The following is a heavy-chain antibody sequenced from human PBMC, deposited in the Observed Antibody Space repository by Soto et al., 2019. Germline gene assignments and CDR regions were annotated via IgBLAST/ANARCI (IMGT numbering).Heavy chain of an antibody. J-gene: IGHJ5*02. V-gene: IGHV4-34*01. CDR2: INHSGST. D-gene: IGHD6-6*01. CDR3: ARGRVRVAARPNWFDP. CDR1: WVAFGRYY. Sequence: SYTLALTCAAYWVAFGRYYWSWIRQPPCKGLEWIWEINHSGSTNYNPSLKSRVTISVDTSKNQFSLKLSSVTAADTAVHHCARGRVRVAARPNWFDPWGQGTLLTDSS.